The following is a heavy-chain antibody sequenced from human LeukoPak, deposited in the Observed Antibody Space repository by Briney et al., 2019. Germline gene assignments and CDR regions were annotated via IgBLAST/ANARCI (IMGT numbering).Heavy chain of an antibody. V-gene: IGHV1-18*01. Sequence: ASVKVSCKASGYTFTSNGISWVRQGPGQGLEWMGLISAYNGNTNYAQKLQGRGTMTTDTSTSTAYMELRSLRSDDTAVYYCARVERWLQVDDYWGQGTLVTVSS. CDR3: ARVERWLQVDDY. CDR2: ISAYNGNT. J-gene: IGHJ4*02. CDR1: GYTFTSNG. D-gene: IGHD5-24*01.